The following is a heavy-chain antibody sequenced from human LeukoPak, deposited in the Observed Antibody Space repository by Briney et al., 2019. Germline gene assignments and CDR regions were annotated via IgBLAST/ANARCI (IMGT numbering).Heavy chain of an antibody. CDR3: AKGRRVGATSQVFYYYYGMDV. CDR1: GFTFSSYA. CDR2: ISGSGGST. D-gene: IGHD1-26*01. J-gene: IGHJ6*02. Sequence: GGSLRLSCAASGFTFSSYAMSWVRQAPGKGLEWVSAISGSGGSTYYADSVKGRFTISRDNSKNTLYLQMNSLRAEDTAVYYCAKGRRVGATSQVFYYYYGMDVWGQGTTVTVPS. V-gene: IGHV3-23*01.